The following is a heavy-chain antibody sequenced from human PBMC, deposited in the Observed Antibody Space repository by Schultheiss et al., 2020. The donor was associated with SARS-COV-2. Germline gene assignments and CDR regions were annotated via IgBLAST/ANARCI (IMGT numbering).Heavy chain of an antibody. V-gene: IGHV3-23*01. CDR1: RFTFSSYA. Sequence: GESLKISCAASRFTFSSYAMSWVRQAPGKGLEWVSAISGSGGSTYYADSVKGRFTISRDNSKNTLYLQMNSLRAEDTAVYYCARDSDFWSGYYFDYWGQGTLVTVSS. CDR3: ARDSDFWSGYYFDY. J-gene: IGHJ4*02. D-gene: IGHD3-3*01. CDR2: ISGSGGST.